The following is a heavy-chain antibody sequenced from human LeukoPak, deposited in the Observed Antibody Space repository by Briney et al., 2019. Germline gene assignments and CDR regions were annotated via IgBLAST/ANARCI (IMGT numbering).Heavy chain of an antibody. CDR2: IYYSGST. V-gene: IGHV4-59*01. CDR3: ARDHCSSTSCHPWFDP. D-gene: IGHD2-2*01. J-gene: IGHJ5*02. CDR1: GGSISSYY. Sequence: SETLSLTCTVSGGSISSYYWSWIRQPPGKGLEWIGYIYYSGSTNYSPSLKSRLTISVDTSKNQFSLKLSSVTAADTAVYYCARDHCSSTSCHPWFDPWGQGTLVTVSS.